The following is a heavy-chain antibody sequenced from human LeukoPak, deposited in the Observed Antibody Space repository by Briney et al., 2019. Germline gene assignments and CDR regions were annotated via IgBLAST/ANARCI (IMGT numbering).Heavy chain of an antibody. Sequence: GGSLRLSCAASGFTFSSNWMSWVRQAPGKGLEWVSAISGSGGSTYYADSVKGRFTISRDNSKNTLYLQMNSLRAEDTAVYYCAKIRYCSGGSCREPYYYYYYGMDVWGQGTTVTVSS. CDR1: GFTFSSNW. CDR2: ISGSGGST. V-gene: IGHV3-23*01. D-gene: IGHD2-15*01. CDR3: AKIRYCSGGSCREPYYYYYYGMDV. J-gene: IGHJ6*02.